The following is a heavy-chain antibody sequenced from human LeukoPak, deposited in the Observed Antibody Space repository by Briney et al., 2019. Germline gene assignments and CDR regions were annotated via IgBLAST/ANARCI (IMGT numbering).Heavy chain of an antibody. CDR2: ISGSGGST. CDR1: GFTFSSYA. J-gene: IGHJ4*02. Sequence: QSGGSLRLSCAASGFTFSSYAMSWVRQAPGKGLEWVSAISGSGGSTYYADSVKGRFTISRDNSKNTLYLQMNSLRAEDTAVYYCANDPMKSWHSNPSNFFDYWGQGTLVTVSS. D-gene: IGHD3-22*01. CDR3: ANDPMKSWHSNPSNFFDY. V-gene: IGHV3-23*01.